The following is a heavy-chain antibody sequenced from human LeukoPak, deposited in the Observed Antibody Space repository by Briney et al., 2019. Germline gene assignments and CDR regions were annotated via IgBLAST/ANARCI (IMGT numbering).Heavy chain of an antibody. V-gene: IGHV4-59*01. J-gene: IGHJ6*02. CDR2: IYYSGST. CDR3: AKVLNYGSGSYSSTYGMDV. Sequence: SETLSLTCTVSGGSISSYYWSWIRQPPGKGLEWIGYIYYSGSTNYNPSLKSRVTISVDTSKNQFSLKLSSVTAADTAVYYCAKVLNYGSGSYSSTYGMDVWGQGTTVTVSS. CDR1: GGSISSYY. D-gene: IGHD3-10*01.